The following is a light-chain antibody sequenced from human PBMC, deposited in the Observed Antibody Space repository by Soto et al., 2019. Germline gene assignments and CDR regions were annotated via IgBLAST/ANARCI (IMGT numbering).Light chain of an antibody. CDR3: QQTSSFPLT. CDR2: AAS. Sequence: DIEVTQSPSSVSASVGDRVTITCRASQGLVNWLAWYQQKPGKAPKLLIYAASSFQSGVPSRFRGSESGTDFTLTISSLQPEDFATYYCQQTSSFPLTFGGGTKVEIK. J-gene: IGKJ4*01. CDR1: QGLVNW. V-gene: IGKV1-12*01.